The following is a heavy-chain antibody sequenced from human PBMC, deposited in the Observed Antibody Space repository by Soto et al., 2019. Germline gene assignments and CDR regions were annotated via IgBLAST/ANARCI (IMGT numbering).Heavy chain of an antibody. J-gene: IGHJ4*02. CDR3: AKKVNSGSGSQFFDY. Sequence: GTRILSCSASGFTFIIYSMSWVRQAAGEGLEWVSGFRSGGDDDTTYYADSVRGRFTISRDNSKNTLFLQMNSLRAEDTAIYYCAKKVNSGSGSQFFDYWGQGTLVTVSS. D-gene: IGHD3-10*01. V-gene: IGHV3-23*01. CDR2: FRSGGDDDTT. CDR1: GFTFIIYS.